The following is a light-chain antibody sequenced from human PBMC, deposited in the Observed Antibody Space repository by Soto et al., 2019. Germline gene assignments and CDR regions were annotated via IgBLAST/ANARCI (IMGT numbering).Light chain of an antibody. Sequence: QSVLTQPPSASGTPGPSVTISCSGSSYNIGSNGVNWYRQLQGTAPKLLIYSNNQRPSGVPDRFSGSKSGTSASLAISGLQSEDEADYYCAAWDDSLNCVFGGVTKLTVL. CDR2: SNN. J-gene: IGLJ2*01. CDR1: SYNIGSNG. V-gene: IGLV1-44*01. CDR3: AAWDDSLNCV.